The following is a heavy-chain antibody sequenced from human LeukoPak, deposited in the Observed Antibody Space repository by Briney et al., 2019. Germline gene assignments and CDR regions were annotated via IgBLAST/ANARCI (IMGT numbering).Heavy chain of an antibody. V-gene: IGHV4-59*01. D-gene: IGHD6-6*01. Sequence: PSETLSLTCTVSGGSLSRYYWSWIRQPPGKGLEWIGYIYYSGSTNYNPSLKSRVTISVDTSKNQFSLKLSSVTAADTAVYYCARDIYSSSSGNWFDPWGQGTLVTVSS. CDR2: IYYSGST. CDR1: GGSLSRYY. J-gene: IGHJ5*02. CDR3: ARDIYSSSSGNWFDP.